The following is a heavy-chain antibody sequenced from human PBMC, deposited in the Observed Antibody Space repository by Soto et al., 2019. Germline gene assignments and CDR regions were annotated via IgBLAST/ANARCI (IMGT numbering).Heavy chain of an antibody. D-gene: IGHD3-16*01. V-gene: IGHV1-69*13. CDR1: GGTFSSYA. CDR2: IIPIFGTA. Sequence: AVKVSCKASGGTFSSYAISWVRQAPGQGLEWMGGIIPIFGTANYAQKFQGRVTITADESTSTAYMELSSLRSEDTAVYYCARDPFGRAPGVWFDPWGRGTLVTVSS. J-gene: IGHJ5*02. CDR3: ARDPFGRAPGVWFDP.